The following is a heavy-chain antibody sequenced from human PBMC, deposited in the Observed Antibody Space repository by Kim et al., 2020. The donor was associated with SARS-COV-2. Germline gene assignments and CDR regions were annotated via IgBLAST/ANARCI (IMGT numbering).Heavy chain of an antibody. CDR1: GSKVSTYW. V-gene: IGHV5-51*01. CDR2: IHPRDSDV. Sequence: GESLKISCQASGSKVSTYWIGWVRQLPGKGLELMGVIHPRDSDVRYSQSFQGLVTISTDGSGAYLHLSALKASDTAFYYCATGPGVITNYYFEIWGQGTLVTVSS. D-gene: IGHD3-16*02. CDR3: ATGPGVITNYYFEI. J-gene: IGHJ4*02.